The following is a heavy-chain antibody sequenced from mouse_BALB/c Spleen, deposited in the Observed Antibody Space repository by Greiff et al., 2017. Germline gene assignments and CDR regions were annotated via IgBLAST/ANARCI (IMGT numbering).Heavy chain of an antibody. CDR3: ARGGNYGYDDAMDY. D-gene: IGHD2-2*01. J-gene: IGHJ4*01. Sequence: DVMLVESGGGLVKPGGSLKLSCAASGFTFSSYAMSWVRQTPEKRLEWVASISSGGSTYYPDSVKGRFTISRDNARNILYLQMSSLRSEDTAMYYCARGGNYGYDDAMDYWGQGTSVTVSS. CDR1: GFTFSSYA. V-gene: IGHV5-6-5*01. CDR2: ISSGGST.